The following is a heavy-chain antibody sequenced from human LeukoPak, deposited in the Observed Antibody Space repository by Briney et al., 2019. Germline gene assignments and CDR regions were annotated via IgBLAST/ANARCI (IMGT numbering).Heavy chain of an antibody. J-gene: IGHJ5*02. CDR3: ARGRKGVAATQNRLVNWFDP. V-gene: IGHV1-2*02. CDR2: INPNSGGT. Sequence: VASVKVSCKASGYTFTSYGISWVRQAPGQGLEWMGWINPNSGGTNYAQKFQGRVTMARDTSISTAYMELSRLRSDDTAVYYCARGRKGVAATQNRLVNWFDPWGQGTLVTVSS. CDR1: GYTFTSYG. D-gene: IGHD2-15*01.